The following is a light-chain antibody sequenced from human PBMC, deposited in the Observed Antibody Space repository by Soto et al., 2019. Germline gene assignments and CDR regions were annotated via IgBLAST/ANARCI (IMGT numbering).Light chain of an antibody. CDR1: QGISNY. V-gene: IGKV1-27*01. CDR2: AAS. Sequence: DIQMTQSPSSLSASIGDRITITCRASQGISNYVAWYQQKPGKVPKLLIYAASTLQSGVPSRFSGSGSGTDFTLTISSLQPEDVATYYCQKCDSAPFTFSPGTKVDIK. J-gene: IGKJ3*01. CDR3: QKCDSAPFT.